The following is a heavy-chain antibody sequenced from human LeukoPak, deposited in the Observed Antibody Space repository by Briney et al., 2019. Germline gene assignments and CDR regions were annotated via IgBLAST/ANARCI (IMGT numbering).Heavy chain of an antibody. CDR2: IYYSGST. V-gene: IGHV4-59*01. D-gene: IGHD5-24*01. Sequence: SETLSLTCTVSGGSISSYYCSWIRQPPGKGLKWIGYIYYSGSTNYNPSLKSRVTISVDTSKNQFSLKLSSVTAADTAVYYCAKDRVGGWLQGYDAFDIWGQGTMVTVSS. CDR3: AKDRVGGWLQGYDAFDI. J-gene: IGHJ3*02. CDR1: GGSISSYY.